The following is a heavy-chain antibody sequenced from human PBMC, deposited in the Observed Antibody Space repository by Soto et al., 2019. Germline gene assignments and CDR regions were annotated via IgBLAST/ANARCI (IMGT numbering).Heavy chain of an antibody. J-gene: IGHJ4*02. V-gene: IGHV1-69*01. CDR1: GDTFSSYT. CDR3: AREASYDNSGYSKVGY. CDR2: VIPMFGTT. Sequence: QVQLVQSGAEVKQPGSSVKVSCKASGDTFSSYTISWVRQAPGQGLEWMGEVIPMFGTTNYTRHFQGRVTITADESTSTAYMELSGLTSEDTAIYYCAREASYDNSGYSKVGYWGQGTLVTVSS. D-gene: IGHD3-22*01.